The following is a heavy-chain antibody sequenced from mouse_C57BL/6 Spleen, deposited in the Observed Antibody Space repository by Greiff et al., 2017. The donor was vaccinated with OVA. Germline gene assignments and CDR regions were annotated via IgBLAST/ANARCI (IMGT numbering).Heavy chain of an antibody. CDR2: IYPRSGNP. J-gene: IGHJ2*01. CDR1: GYTFTSYG. D-gene: IGHD4-1*01. V-gene: IGHV1-81*01. Sequence: VQLVESGAELARPGASVKLSCKASGYTFTSYGISWVKQRTGQGLEWIGEIYPRSGNPYYNEKFKGKATLTADKSSSTAYMELRSLTSEDAAVYFCARSELGTYFDYWGQGTTLTVSS. CDR3: ARSELGTYFDY.